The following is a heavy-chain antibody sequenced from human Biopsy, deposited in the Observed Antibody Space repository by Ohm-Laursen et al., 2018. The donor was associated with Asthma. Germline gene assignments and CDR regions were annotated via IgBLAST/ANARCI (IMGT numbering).Heavy chain of an antibody. CDR1: GFSLRTPGVG. D-gene: IGHD2-21*01. CDR3: ARIRQCYCGPSSCLNYGVDV. CDR2: IYWDDYN. J-gene: IGHJ6*02. V-gene: IGHV2-5*02. Sequence: TQTLTLTCSFSGFSLRTPGVGVGWIRQSPGKALEWLALIYWDDYNLFRPSLKRRLTITKDPSKNQVVLTMTKMDPVDSGTYYCARIRQCYCGPSSCLNYGVDVWGQGTTVTVSS.